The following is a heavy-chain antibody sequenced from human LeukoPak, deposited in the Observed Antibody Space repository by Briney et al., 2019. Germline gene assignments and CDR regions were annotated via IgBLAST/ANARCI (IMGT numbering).Heavy chain of an antibody. CDR1: GFTFNSFN. V-gene: IGHV3-48*04. CDR3: VRGSPTVTIFDY. J-gene: IGHJ4*02. D-gene: IGHD4-17*01. CDR2: ISGSSSTI. Sequence: SGGSLRLSCAASGFTFNSFNMNWVRQAPGKGLEWVSYISGSSSTIYYADSVKGRFTISRDNAKNSLYLQMNSLRAEDTAVYYCVRGSPTVTIFDYWGQATLVTVSS.